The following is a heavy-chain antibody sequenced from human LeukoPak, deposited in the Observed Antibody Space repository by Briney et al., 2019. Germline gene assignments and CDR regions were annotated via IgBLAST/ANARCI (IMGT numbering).Heavy chain of an antibody. J-gene: IGHJ4*02. CDR3: ARRGGLQSPFGY. CDR1: GDSISSSSYY. CDR2: IYYSGRT. D-gene: IGHD5-24*01. Sequence: SETLSLTCTVSGDSISSSSYYWGWIRQPPGKGLEWIGSIYYSGRTYYNPSLKSRVTISADTSKNQCSLKLSSVTAADTAVYYCARRGGLQSPFGYWGQGTLVTVSS. V-gene: IGHV4-39*01.